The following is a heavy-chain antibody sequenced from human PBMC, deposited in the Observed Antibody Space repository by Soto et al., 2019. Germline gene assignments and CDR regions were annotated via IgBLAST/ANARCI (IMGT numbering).Heavy chain of an antibody. D-gene: IGHD5-12*01. Sequence: SVKVSCKASGFSFTTSAVQWVRQARGQRLEWIGWIVVVSGKTNYAQKFQERVTITRDMSTSTAHMELSSLRSEDTAVYYCAAGHSGFQKYLNDWGQGTQVTVSS. CDR3: AAGHSGFQKYLND. J-gene: IGHJ4*02. CDR1: GFSFTTSA. CDR2: IVVVSGKT. V-gene: IGHV1-58*01.